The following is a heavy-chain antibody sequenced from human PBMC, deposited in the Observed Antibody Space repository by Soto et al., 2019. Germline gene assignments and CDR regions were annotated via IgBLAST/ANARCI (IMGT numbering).Heavy chain of an antibody. J-gene: IGHJ4*02. CDR3: ARARLVRDLAWLSRYCFDY. D-gene: IGHD3-9*01. CDR1: GGSFSGYY. CDR2: INHSGST. V-gene: IGHV4-34*01. Sequence: SETLSLTCAVYGGSFSGYYWSWIRQPPGKGLEWIGEINHSGSTNYNPSLKSRVSLSVDTSKNQFSLRLSSVTAAATAVYYCARARLVRDLAWLSRYCFDYWGQGTLVTVSS.